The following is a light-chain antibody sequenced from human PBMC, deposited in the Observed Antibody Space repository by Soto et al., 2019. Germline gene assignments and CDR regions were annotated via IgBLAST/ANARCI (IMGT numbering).Light chain of an antibody. CDR3: VLYMGSGISV. Sequence: QAVVTQEPSFSVSPGRTVTLTCGLSSGSVSTSYYPSWYQQTPGQAPRTLIYNTNTRSSGVPDRFSGSILGNKAALTITGAQADDESEFYCVLYMGSGISVFGGGTKLTVL. V-gene: IGLV8-61*01. J-gene: IGLJ2*01. CDR1: SGSVSTSYY. CDR2: NTN.